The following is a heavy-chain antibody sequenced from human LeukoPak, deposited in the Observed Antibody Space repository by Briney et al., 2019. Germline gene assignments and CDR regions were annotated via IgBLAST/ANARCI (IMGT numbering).Heavy chain of an antibody. CDR2: INHSGST. J-gene: IGHJ4*02. D-gene: IGHD4-17*01. CDR3: ARARLDHDYGDYSLDY. CDR1: GGSFSGYY. Sequence: SETLSLTCAAYGGSFSGYYWSWIRQPPGKGLEWIGEINHSGSTNYNPSLKSRVTISVDTSKNQFSLKLSSVTAADTAVYYCARARLDHDYGDYSLDYWGQGTLVTVSS. V-gene: IGHV4-34*01.